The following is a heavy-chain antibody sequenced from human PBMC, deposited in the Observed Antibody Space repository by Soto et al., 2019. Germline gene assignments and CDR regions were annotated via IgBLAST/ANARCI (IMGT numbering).Heavy chain of an antibody. D-gene: IGHD3-9*01. CDR2: TYYRSKWYN. J-gene: IGHJ3*02. Sequence: SQTLSLTCAISGDSVASDIGAWNWIRQSPSRGLEWLGRTYYRSKWYNEYAVSVKSRITIKPDTSKNQFSLHLNSVTPEETAVYYCARGRGITFDIWGQGTMVTVSS. CDR3: ARGRGITFDI. V-gene: IGHV6-1*01. CDR1: GDSVASDIGA.